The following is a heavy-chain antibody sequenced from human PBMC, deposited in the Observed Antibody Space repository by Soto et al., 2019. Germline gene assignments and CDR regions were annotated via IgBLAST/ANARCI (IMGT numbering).Heavy chain of an antibody. CDR2: INPYGGAA. CDR1: GYTFTSTW. CDR3: ARDRSHSSAYWLLDY. Sequence: QVQLVQSGAEVKKPGASVKVSCKASGYTFTSTWMHWVRQAPGQGLEWMGIINPYGGAATYAEKFQVRVTMTRDTSTATDYMELSSRRSEDTARYYCARDRSHSSAYWLLDYCGQGTQVTVSS. J-gene: IGHJ4*02. D-gene: IGHD3-22*01. V-gene: IGHV1-46*01.